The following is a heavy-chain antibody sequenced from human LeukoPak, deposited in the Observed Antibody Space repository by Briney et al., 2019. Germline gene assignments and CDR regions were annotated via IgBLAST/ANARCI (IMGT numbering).Heavy chain of an antibody. V-gene: IGHV4-30-4*01. CDR3: ARDPGMDSSSWYVDHYYYGMDV. D-gene: IGHD6-13*01. CDR2: IYYSGST. J-gene: IGHJ6*02. CDR1: GGSISSGDYY. Sequence: SETLSLTCTVSGGSISSGDYYWSWIRQPPGKGLEWIGYIYYSGSTYYNPSLKSRVTISVDTSKNQFSLKLSSVTAADTAVYYCARDPGMDSSSWYVDHYYYGMDVWGQGTTVTVSS.